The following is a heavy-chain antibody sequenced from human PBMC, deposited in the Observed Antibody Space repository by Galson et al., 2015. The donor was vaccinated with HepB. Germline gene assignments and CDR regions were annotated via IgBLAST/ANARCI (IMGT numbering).Heavy chain of an antibody. CDR3: ARVPNYYDSLHAFDI. D-gene: IGHD3-22*01. Sequence: SVKVSCKASGGTFSSYAISWVRQAPGQGLEWMGGIIPIFGTANYAQKFQGRVTITADESTSTAYMELSSLRSEDTAVYYCARVPNYYDSLHAFDIWGQGTMVTVSS. J-gene: IGHJ3*02. CDR1: GGTFSSYA. V-gene: IGHV1-69*13. CDR2: IIPIFGTA.